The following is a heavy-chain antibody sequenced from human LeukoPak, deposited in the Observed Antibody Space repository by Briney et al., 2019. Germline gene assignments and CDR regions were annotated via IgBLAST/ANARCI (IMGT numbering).Heavy chain of an antibody. D-gene: IGHD4-23*01. V-gene: IGHV3-23*01. CDR2: ISGSGGST. J-gene: IGHJ4*02. CDR3: AKMIYGGNSPLDY. Sequence: QTGGSLRLSCAASGLTFSSYAMSWVRQAPGKRLECVLAISGSGGSTYYADSVKGRFTISRDNSKNTLYPQMISLRAEDTAVYYCAKMIYGGNSPLDYWGQGTLVTISS. CDR1: GLTFSSYA.